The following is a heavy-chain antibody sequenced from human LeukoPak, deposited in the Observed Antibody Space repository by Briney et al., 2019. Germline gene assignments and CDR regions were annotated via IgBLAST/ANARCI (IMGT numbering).Heavy chain of an antibody. CDR3: TTDSIAAASDY. CDR2: ISYDGSNR. J-gene: IGHJ4*02. Sequence: GGSLRLSCAASGFTFSSYGMHWVRQAPGKGLEWVAVISYDGSNRYYADSVKGRFTISRDNSKNTLYLQMNSLRAEDTAVYYCTTDSIAAASDYWGQGTLVTVSS. V-gene: IGHV3-30*03. D-gene: IGHD6-13*01. CDR1: GFTFSSYG.